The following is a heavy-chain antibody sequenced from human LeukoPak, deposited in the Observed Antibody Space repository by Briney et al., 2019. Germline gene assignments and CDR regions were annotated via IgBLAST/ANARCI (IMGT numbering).Heavy chain of an antibody. CDR3: AELGITMIGGV. J-gene: IGHJ6*04. D-gene: IGHD3-10*02. V-gene: IGHV3-48*03. Sequence: GGSLRLSCVASGFIFSNYEMNWVRQAPGKGLEWISYISSSSSTIYYADSVKGRFTISRDNAKNSLYLQMNSLRAEDTAVYYCAELGITMIGGVWGKGTTVTISS. CDR2: ISSSSSTI. CDR1: GFIFSNYE.